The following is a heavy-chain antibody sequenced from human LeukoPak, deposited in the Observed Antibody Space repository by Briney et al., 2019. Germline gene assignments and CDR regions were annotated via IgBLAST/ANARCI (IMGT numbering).Heavy chain of an antibody. D-gene: IGHD3-16*01. V-gene: IGHV3-43D*03. CDR2: ISWDGGST. J-gene: IGHJ6*03. Sequence: AGSLRLSCAASGFTFDDYAMHWVRQAPGKGLQWVSLISWDGGSTYYADSVKGRFTISRDNSKNSLYLQMNSLRAEDTALYYCAKVGPAGYYYYMDVCGKGITVTVSS. CDR1: GFTFDDYA. CDR3: AKVGPAGYYYYMDV.